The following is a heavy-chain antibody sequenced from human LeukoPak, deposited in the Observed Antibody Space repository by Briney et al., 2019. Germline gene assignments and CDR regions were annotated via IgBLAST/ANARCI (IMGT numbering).Heavy chain of an antibody. V-gene: IGHV1-46*01. Sequence: GASVKVSCKASGYTFTSYYMHWVRQAPGQGLEWMGIINPSGGSTSYAQKFQGRVTMTRDTSTSTVYMELSSLRSEDTAVYYCARASEVGIAAAGTLYYYGMDVWGQGTTVTVSS. D-gene: IGHD6-13*01. CDR3: ARASEVGIAAAGTLYYYGMDV. J-gene: IGHJ6*02. CDR1: GYTFTSYY. CDR2: INPSGGST.